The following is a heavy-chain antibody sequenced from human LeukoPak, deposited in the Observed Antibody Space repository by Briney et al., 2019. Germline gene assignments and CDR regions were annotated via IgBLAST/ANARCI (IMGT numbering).Heavy chain of an antibody. Sequence: GRSLRLSCAASGFTFDDYAMHWVRQSPGKGLEWVSGISWNSDTIGYPDSVKGRFTISRDNAKNSLYLQTNSLRAEDTAFYYCAKDISIREYYDSSGYSYYFDYWGQGTLVTVSS. D-gene: IGHD3-22*01. J-gene: IGHJ4*02. V-gene: IGHV3-9*01. CDR1: GFTFDDYA. CDR2: ISWNSDTI. CDR3: AKDISIREYYDSSGYSYYFDY.